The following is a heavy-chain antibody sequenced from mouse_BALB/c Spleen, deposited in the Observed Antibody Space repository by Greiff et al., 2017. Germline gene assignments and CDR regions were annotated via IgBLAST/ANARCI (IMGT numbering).Heavy chain of an antibody. V-gene: IGHV5-17*02. CDR2: ISSGSSTI. CDR3: ARWNYYAMDY. J-gene: IGHJ4*01. CDR1: GFTFSSFG. Sequence: EVQLVESGGGLVQPGGSRKLSCAASGFTFSSFGMHWVRQAPEKGLEWVAYISSGSSTIYYADTVKGRFTISRDNPKKTLFLQMTSLRSEDTAMYYCARWNYYAMDYWGQGTSVTVSS.